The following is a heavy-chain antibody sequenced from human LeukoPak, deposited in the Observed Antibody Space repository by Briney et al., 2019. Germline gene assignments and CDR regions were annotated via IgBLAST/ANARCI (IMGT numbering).Heavy chain of an antibody. CDR2: IYYSGST. J-gene: IGHJ4*02. CDR3: ARVYRYGDREFDY. Sequence: PSETLSLTCTVSGGSISSSSYYWGWIRQPPGKGLEWIGSIYYSGSTYYNPSLKSRVTISVDTSKNQFSLKLSSVTAADTAVYYCARVYRYGDREFDYWGQGTLVTVSS. CDR1: GGSISSSSYY. D-gene: IGHD4-17*01. V-gene: IGHV4-39*07.